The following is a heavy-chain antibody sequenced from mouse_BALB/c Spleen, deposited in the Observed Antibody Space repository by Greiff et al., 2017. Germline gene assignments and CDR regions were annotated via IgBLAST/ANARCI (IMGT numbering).Heavy chain of an antibody. Sequence: DVMLVESGGGLVQPGGSRKLSCAASGFTFSSFGMHWVRQAPEKGLEWVAYISSGSSTIYYADTVKGRFTISRDNPKNTLFLQMTSLRSEDTAMYYCARWGGYDGAWFAYWGQGTLVTVSA. D-gene: IGHD2-2*01. CDR3: ARWGGYDGAWFAY. V-gene: IGHV5-17*02. CDR1: GFTFSSFG. CDR2: ISSGSSTI. J-gene: IGHJ3*01.